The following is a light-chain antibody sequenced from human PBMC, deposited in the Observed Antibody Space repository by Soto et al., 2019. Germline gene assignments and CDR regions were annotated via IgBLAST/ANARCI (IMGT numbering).Light chain of an antibody. CDR2: DAS. J-gene: IGKJ1*01. CDR3: QQRSNWLWT. V-gene: IGKV3-11*01. Sequence: EIVFTQCPATLSLSPGERSTLSCRASQSVSSYVAGYQQTPGQAPRLLIYDASNRATGIPARFSGSGSGTDFTLTISSLEPEDFAVYYCQQRSNWLWTFGQGTKLDIK. CDR1: QSVSSY.